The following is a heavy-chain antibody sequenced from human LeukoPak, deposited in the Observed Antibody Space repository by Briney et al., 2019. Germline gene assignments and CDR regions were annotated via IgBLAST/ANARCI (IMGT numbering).Heavy chain of an antibody. J-gene: IGHJ6*03. CDR1: GFTFSSYW. CDR2: IKQDGSEK. CDR3: ARRDDTVTTFYYYYYMDV. Sequence: GGSLRLSCAASGFTFSSYWMSWVRQAPGKGLEWVANIKQDGSEKYYVDSVKGRFTISRDNAKNSLYLQMNSLRAEDTAVYYCARRDDTVTTFYYYYYMDVWGKGTTVTVSS. D-gene: IGHD4-17*01. V-gene: IGHV3-7*01.